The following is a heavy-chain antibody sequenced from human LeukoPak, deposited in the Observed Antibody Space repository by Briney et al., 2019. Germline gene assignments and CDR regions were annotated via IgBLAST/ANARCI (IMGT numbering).Heavy chain of an antibody. D-gene: IGHD6-19*01. CDR2: ISGSGSST. Sequence: GGSLRLSCAASGFAFYDFAMGAGRRAPGEGEGCVSGISGSGSSTFNEESVNGRFTISTDNSKLYLHTHSLRAEDTTVYYGAKRGVQQWLVDWYFDYWGQGTLVTVSS. CDR3: AKRGVQQWLVDWYFDY. V-gene: IGHV3-23*01. J-gene: IGHJ4*02. CDR1: GFAFYDFA.